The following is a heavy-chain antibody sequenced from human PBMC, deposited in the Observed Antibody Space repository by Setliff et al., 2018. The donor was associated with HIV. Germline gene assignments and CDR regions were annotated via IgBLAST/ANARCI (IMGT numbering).Heavy chain of an antibody. D-gene: IGHD3-3*01. J-gene: IGHJ6*03. V-gene: IGHV2-5*01. CDR2: IYWNDDK. CDR3: AHTTSFDFWTPGPMDV. Sequence: SGPTLVNPTQTLSLTCTFSGFSLITSGVGVGWIRQPPGKALEWLALIYWNDDKRYSPSLKSRLTIRKDASKNQVVLTMTKMYPVDTGTYYCAHTTSFDFWTPGPMDVWGKGTTVTVSS. CDR1: GFSLITSGVG.